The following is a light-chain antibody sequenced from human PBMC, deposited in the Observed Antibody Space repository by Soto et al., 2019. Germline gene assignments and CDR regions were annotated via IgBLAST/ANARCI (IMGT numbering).Light chain of an antibody. J-gene: IGLJ1*01. Sequence: QSVLTQPASVSGSPGQSITISCTGTSSDVGGYNYVSWYQQHPGKGPKLMIYEVSNRPSGVSNRFSASKSGNTATLTIYGLQAEDEADYYCSSYTSTTTTVFGTGTKVTVL. CDR3: SSYTSTTTTV. V-gene: IGLV2-14*03. CDR1: SSDVGGYNY. CDR2: EVS.